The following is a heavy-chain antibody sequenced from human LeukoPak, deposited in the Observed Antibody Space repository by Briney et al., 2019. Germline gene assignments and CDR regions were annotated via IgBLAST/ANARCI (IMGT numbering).Heavy chain of an antibody. V-gene: IGHV4-38-2*02. CDR1: GYSISSGYY. CDR2: IYHSGST. Sequence: SETLSLTCTVSGYSISSGYYWGWIRPPPGKGLEWIGSIYHSGSTYYNPSLKSRVTISVDTSKNQFSLKLSSVTAADTAVYYCARGDNSGYSRYYYYMDVWGKGTTVTVSS. J-gene: IGHJ6*03. D-gene: IGHD5-12*01. CDR3: ARGDNSGYSRYYYYMDV.